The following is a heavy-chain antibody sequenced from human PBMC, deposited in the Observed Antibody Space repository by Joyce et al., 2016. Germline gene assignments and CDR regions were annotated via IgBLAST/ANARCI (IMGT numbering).Heavy chain of an antibody. D-gene: IGHD3-10*01. J-gene: IGHJ6*02. V-gene: IGHV4-31*03. Sequence: QVQLQESGPGLVKPSQTLSLTCTVFGDSIATYGYYWTWVRQTPGNGLEWMGNIQYVGTTPYHPALMSRVTISFDTSRNQFSLKWNSVTAADTAVYFCARDRISGSSYNYYYYGMDVWGQGTTVTVSS. CDR3: ARDRISGSSYNYYYYGMDV. CDR1: GDSIATYGYY. CDR2: IQYVGTT.